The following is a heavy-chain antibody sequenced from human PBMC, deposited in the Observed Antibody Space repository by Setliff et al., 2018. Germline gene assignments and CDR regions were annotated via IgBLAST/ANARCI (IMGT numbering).Heavy chain of an antibody. CDR2: INAGNGIT. D-gene: IGHD6-19*01. Sequence: ASVKVSCKASGYTFSTYAIHWVRQAHGQRPDWMGWINAGNGITKYSQKFQGRVTITRDTSASTAYMELSSLRPEDTAVYYCARGKMDVVAVAGKYCVMDVWGQGTTVTVSS. CDR3: ARGKMDVVAVAGKYCVMDV. CDR1: GYTFSTYA. V-gene: IGHV1-3*01. J-gene: IGHJ6*02.